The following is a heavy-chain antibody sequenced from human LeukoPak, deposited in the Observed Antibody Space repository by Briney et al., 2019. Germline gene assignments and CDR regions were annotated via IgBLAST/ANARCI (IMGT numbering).Heavy chain of an antibody. J-gene: IGHJ4*02. Sequence: GGSLRLSCAASGFSFSSYYVNWVRQAPGKELEWVSCISSGSTYIYYADSVRGRFPISRDNAKSSLYLQMNSLRADDTAVYYCVRENHGSFDYWGQGSLVTVSS. CDR2: ISSGSTYI. V-gene: IGHV3-21*01. D-gene: IGHD1-14*01. CDR1: GFSFSSYY. CDR3: VRENHGSFDY.